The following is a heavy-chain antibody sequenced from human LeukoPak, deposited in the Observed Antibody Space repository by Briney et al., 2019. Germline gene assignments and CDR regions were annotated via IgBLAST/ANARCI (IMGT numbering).Heavy chain of an antibody. Sequence: SETLSLTCTVSGYSISSGYYWGWIRQPPGKWLEWIGSIYHRGSTYYNPSLKSRVTISVDTSKNQFSLKLSSVTAADTAVYYCARDRSLRGPPRGVILATGYYYYYYMDVWGKGTTVTISS. J-gene: IGHJ6*03. V-gene: IGHV4-38-2*02. CDR3: ARDRSLRGPPRGVILATGYYYYYYMDV. CDR2: IYHRGST. D-gene: IGHD3-10*01. CDR1: GYSISSGYY.